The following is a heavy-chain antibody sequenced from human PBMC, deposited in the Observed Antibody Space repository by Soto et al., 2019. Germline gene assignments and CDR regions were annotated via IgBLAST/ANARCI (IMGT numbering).Heavy chain of an antibody. J-gene: IGHJ4*02. D-gene: IGHD3-3*01. CDR1: GGSISSGDYY. Sequence: SETLSLTCTVSGGSISSGDYYWSWIRQPPGKGLEWIGYIYYSGSTYYNPSLKSRVTISVDTSKNQFSLKLSSVTAADTAVYYCASYDFWSGYTNDYWGQGTLVTVSS. V-gene: IGHV4-30-4*01. CDR3: ASYDFWSGYTNDY. CDR2: IYYSGST.